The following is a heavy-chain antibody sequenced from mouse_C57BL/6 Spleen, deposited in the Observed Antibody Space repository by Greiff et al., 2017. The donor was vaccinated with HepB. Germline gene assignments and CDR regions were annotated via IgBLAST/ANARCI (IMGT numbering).Heavy chain of an antibody. J-gene: IGHJ2*01. Sequence: EVQLQQSGPGLAKPSQPLSLTCSVPGYSITSDYWNWIRKFPGNKLEYMGYISYSGSTYDNPSLKSRISIIRDTSKNQYYLQLNSVTTEDTATYYCARSGTMGGANFDYWGQGTTLTVSS. CDR3: ARSGTMGGANFDY. D-gene: IGHD1-1*02. CDR1: GYSITSDY. CDR2: ISYSGST. V-gene: IGHV3-8*01.